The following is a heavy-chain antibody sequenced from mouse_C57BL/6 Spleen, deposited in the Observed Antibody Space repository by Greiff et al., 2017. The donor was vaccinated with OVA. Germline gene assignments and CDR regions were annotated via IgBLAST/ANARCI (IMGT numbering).Heavy chain of an antibody. CDR1: GFTFSSYG. D-gene: IGHD2-1*01. Sequence: EVQLKESGGDLVKPGGSLKLSCAASGFTFSSYGMSWVRQTPDKRLEWVATISSGGSYTYYPDSVKGRFTISRDNAKNTLYLRMSSLKSEDTAMYYCARESTSWFAYWGQGTLVTVSA. CDR2: ISSGGSYT. V-gene: IGHV5-6*01. J-gene: IGHJ3*01. CDR3: ARESTSWFAY.